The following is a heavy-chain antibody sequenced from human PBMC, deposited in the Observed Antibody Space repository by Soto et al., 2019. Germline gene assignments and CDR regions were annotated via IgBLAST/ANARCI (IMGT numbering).Heavy chain of an antibody. D-gene: IGHD6-13*01. J-gene: IGHJ4*02. CDR3: ARDTGALYSSSWYGQSFDY. Sequence: PGGALVLPCVSPGFTFSIYEMNWVGQAPGKGLEWVSYISSSGSAIYYADSVKGRFTISRDNAKNSLYLQMNSLRAEDTAVYYCARDTGALYSSSWYGQSFDYWGQGTMVTVSS. V-gene: IGHV3-48*03. CDR1: GFTFSIYE. CDR2: ISSSGSAI.